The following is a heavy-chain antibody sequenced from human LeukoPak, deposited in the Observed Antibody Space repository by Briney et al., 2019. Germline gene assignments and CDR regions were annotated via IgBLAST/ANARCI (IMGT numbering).Heavy chain of an antibody. CDR2: ISSSTSYI. V-gene: IGHV3-21*01. CDR1: GFIFSTYS. CDR3: ARENSGSYYQFDC. J-gene: IGHJ4*02. Sequence: GGSLRLSCAASGFIFSTYSMNWVRQAPGKGLEWVSSISSSTSYIYYADSVKGRFTISRDNAKNSLYLQMNSLRPEDTALYYCARENSGSYYQFDCWGQGTLVTVSS. D-gene: IGHD1-26*01.